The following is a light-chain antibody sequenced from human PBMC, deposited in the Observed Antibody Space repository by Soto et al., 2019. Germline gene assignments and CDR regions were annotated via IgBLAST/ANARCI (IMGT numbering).Light chain of an antibody. Sequence: QPVLTQSPSASASLGASVKLTCTLSSGHSSYAIAWHQQQPEKGPRYLMELKSDGSHSKGDGIPDRFSGSSSGAGRYLTISRRQTDAGADYYCQPWRTGIVVCGRGTKLTVL. CDR2: LKSDGSH. J-gene: IGLJ2*01. CDR1: SGHSSYA. CDR3: QPWRTGIVV. V-gene: IGLV4-69*01.